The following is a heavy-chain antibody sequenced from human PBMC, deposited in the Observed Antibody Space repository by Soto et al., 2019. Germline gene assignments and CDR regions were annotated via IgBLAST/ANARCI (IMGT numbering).Heavy chain of an antibody. J-gene: IGHJ3*02. D-gene: IGHD5-12*01. CDR3: ARNAVDMAFDI. CDR1: GYTFTSYY. Sequence: ASVKGSCKASGYTFTSYYMHWVRQAPGQGLEWMGIINPSGGSTSYAQKFQGRVTMTRDTSTSTVYMELSSLRSEDTAVYYCARNAVDMAFDIWGQGTMVTVSS. V-gene: IGHV1-46*01. CDR2: INPSGGST.